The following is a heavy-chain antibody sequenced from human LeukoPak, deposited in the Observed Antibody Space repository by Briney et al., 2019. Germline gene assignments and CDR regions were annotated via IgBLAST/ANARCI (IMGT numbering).Heavy chain of an antibody. CDR3: VRLLGGYFAGNTFDI. CDR2: IYYTGSA. V-gene: IGHV4-39*02. D-gene: IGHD3-9*01. J-gene: IGHJ3*02. Sequence: PSETLSLTCTVSGGSVSSRPHFWAWIRQTPGKGLEWIGTIYYTGSANYNPSLKSRVTMSVDTSKDHFSLNLSSVTATDTAVYSCVRLLGGYFAGNTFDIWGQGTVVSVSS. CDR1: GGSVSSRPHF.